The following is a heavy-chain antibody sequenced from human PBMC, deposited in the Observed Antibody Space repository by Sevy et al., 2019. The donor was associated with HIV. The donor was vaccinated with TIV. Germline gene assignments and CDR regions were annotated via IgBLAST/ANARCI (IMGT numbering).Heavy chain of an antibody. J-gene: IGHJ4*02. V-gene: IGHV3-21*01. Sequence: GGSLRLSCAASGFTFSYYNMNWVRQAPGKGLEWVSSISSGSSYVYHADSVKGRFTISRDNAKNSLYLQMNSLRTEDTAEYYCASPIHYYDSPSAYWGQGTQVTVSS. CDR3: ASPIHYYDSPSAY. D-gene: IGHD3-22*01. CDR2: ISSGSSYV. CDR1: GFTFSYYN.